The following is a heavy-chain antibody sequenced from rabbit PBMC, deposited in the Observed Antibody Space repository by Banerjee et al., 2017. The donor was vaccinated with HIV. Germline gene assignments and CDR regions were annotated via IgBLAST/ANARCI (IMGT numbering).Heavy chain of an antibody. CDR2: IYAGSSGST. Sequence: QSLEESGGDLVKPGASLTLTCTASGIDFSSYYYVCWVRQAPGKGLEWIACIYAGSSGSTYYANWAKGRFTISRSTSLNTVDLKMTSVTAADTAAYFCAGGYDDWGDFPQNYYFDVWGPGTLVTVS. V-gene: IGHV1S40*01. CDR1: GIDFSSYYY. J-gene: IGHJ6*01. CDR3: AGGYDDWGDFPQNYYFDV. D-gene: IGHD2-1*01.